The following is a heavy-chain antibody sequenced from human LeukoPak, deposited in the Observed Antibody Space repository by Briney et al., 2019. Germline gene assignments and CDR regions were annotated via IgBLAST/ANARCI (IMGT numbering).Heavy chain of an antibody. CDR2: ISAYNGNT. Sequence: ASVKVSCKASGYTFTSYGISWVRQAPGQGLEWMGWISAYNGNTNYTQKLQGRVTMTTDASTSTAYMELRSLRSDDTAVYYCARDAVGGGDCHYWGQGTLVTVSS. CDR3: ARDAVGGGDCHY. D-gene: IGHD2-21*02. J-gene: IGHJ4*02. CDR1: GYTFTSYG. V-gene: IGHV1-18*01.